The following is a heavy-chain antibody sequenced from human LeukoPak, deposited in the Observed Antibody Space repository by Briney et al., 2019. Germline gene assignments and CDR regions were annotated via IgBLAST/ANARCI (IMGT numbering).Heavy chain of an antibody. D-gene: IGHD6-19*01. CDR3: AKGSAVADIYFDY. V-gene: IGHV3-15*07. Sequence: GGSLRLSCAASGFTFNNAWMNWVRQAPGKGLEWVGRIKSKTDGGTTDYAAPVKGRFTISRDDSKNTLYLQMNSLRAEDTAVYYCAKGSAVADIYFDYWGQGTLVTVSS. CDR1: GFTFNNAW. CDR2: IKSKTDGGTT. J-gene: IGHJ4*02.